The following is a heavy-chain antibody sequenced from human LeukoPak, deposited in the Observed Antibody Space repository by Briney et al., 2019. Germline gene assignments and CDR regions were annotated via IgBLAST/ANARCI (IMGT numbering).Heavy chain of an antibody. CDR3: AKQVNYYMDV. CDR1: GGSISSGGYY. CDR2: IYHSGST. Sequence: SETLSLTCTVSGGSISSGGYYWSWIRQPPGKGLEWIGYIYHSGSTYYNPSLKSRVTISVDRSKSQFSLKLSSVTAADTAVYYCAKQVNYYMDVWGKGTTVTVSS. J-gene: IGHJ6*03. D-gene: IGHD2-21*01. V-gene: IGHV4-30-2*01.